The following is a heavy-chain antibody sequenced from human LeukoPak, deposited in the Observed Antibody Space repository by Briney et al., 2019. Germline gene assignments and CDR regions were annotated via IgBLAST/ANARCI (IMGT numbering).Heavy chain of an antibody. CDR1: GFTFSSYG. CDR2: ISYDGSNI. Sequence: GSLRLSCAASGFTFSSYGMHWVRQAPGKGLEWVAVISYDGSNIYYADSVKGRFTISRDNSKNTLYLQMNSLRAEDTAVYYCAKALTGTLGAFDIWGQGTMVTVSS. CDR3: AKALTGTLGAFDI. J-gene: IGHJ3*02. V-gene: IGHV3-30*18. D-gene: IGHD7-27*01.